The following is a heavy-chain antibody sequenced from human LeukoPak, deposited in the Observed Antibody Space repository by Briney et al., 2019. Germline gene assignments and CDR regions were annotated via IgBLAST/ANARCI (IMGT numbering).Heavy chain of an antibody. D-gene: IGHD4-23*01. CDR3: ARELRWYPGQYWFDP. J-gene: IGHJ5*02. V-gene: IGHV4-59*01. CDR1: GGSISSYY. CDR2: IYYSGST. Sequence: SETLSLTCTVSGGSISSYYWSWTRQPPGKGLEWIGYIYYSGSTNYNPSLKSRVTISVDTSKNQFSLKLSSVTAADTAVYYCARELRWYPGQYWFDPWGQGTLVTVSS.